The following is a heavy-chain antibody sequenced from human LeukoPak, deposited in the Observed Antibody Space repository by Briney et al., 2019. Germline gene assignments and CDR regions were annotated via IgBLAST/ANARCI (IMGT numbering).Heavy chain of an antibody. J-gene: IGHJ4*02. CDR2: ISSIRNYI. CDR3: ARGVVAATGLFDY. Sequence: GGSLRLSCAASKFTFSDYSMSWVRQAPGKGLEWVSSISSIRNYIYYADSVRGRFTISRDNAKNSLYLQINSLRAEDTALYYCARGVVAATGLFDYWGQGTLVTVSS. V-gene: IGHV3-21*01. CDR1: KFTFSDYS. D-gene: IGHD1-26*01.